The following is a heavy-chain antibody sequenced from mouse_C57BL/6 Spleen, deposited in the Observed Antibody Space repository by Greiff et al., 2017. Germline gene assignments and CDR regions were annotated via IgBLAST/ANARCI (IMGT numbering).Heavy chain of an antibody. Sequence: QVQLQQPGAELVKPGASVKMSCKASGYPFTSYWITWVKQRPGQGLEWIGDIYPGSGSTNYNAKFKSKATLTVDTSSSTAYMQLSSLTSEDSAVYSCAKGDDYDAMDYWGQGTSVTVSS. V-gene: IGHV1-55*01. CDR1: GYPFTSYW. D-gene: IGHD2-4*01. J-gene: IGHJ4*01. CDR3: AKGDDYDAMDY. CDR2: IYPGSGST.